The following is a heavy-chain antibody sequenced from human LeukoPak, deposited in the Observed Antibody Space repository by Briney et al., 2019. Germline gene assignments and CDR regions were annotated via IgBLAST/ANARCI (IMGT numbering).Heavy chain of an antibody. CDR2: IGSTITTI. Sequence: GGSLRLSCAASGFTFSNYSMNWVRQAPGRGLEWLSYIGSTITTIYYADSVEGRFTISRDNGKNSLYLQMNSLRAEDTAVYYCTRDPGILVGEDYYYYMDVWGKGTTVTVSS. V-gene: IGHV3-48*01. CDR3: TRDPGILVGEDYYYYMDV. D-gene: IGHD6-19*01. J-gene: IGHJ6*03. CDR1: GFTFSNYS.